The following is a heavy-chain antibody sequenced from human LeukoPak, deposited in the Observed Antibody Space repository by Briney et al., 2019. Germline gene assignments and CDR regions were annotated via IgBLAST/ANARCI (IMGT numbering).Heavy chain of an antibody. J-gene: IGHJ4*02. D-gene: IGHD3-22*01. Sequence: ASVKVSCKASGYTFTGYYMHWVRQAPGQGLEWMGWINPNSGGTNYAQKFQGGVTMTRDTSISTAYMELSRLRSDDTAVYYCASASYYYDSSGYSYYFDYWGQGTLVTVSS. CDR3: ASASYYYDSSGYSYYFDY. CDR1: GYTFTGYY. CDR2: INPNSGGT. V-gene: IGHV1-2*02.